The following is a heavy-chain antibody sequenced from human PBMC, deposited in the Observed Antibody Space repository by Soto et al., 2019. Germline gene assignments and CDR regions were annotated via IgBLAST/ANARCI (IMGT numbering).Heavy chain of an antibody. CDR2: INPHSGGT. D-gene: IGHD3-10*01. J-gene: IGHJ4*02. Sequence: SXKVSCEASGYTXSDYYVNWVRQSSRLGLEWLGWINPHSGGTYYLQKFQGRVTMTRDTSIRTAYMELRSLRSDDTDVYFCARAHRFGDFYFDSWGQGRPVTVSS. V-gene: IGHV1-2*02. CDR1: GYTXSDYY. CDR3: ARAHRFGDFYFDS.